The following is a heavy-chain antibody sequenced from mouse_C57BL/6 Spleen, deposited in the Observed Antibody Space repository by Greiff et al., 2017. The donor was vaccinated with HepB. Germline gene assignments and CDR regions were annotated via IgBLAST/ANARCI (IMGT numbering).Heavy chain of an antibody. D-gene: IGHD6-5*01. V-gene: IGHV1-55*01. CDR1: GYTFTSYW. CDR3: ARAYGNAMDY. J-gene: IGHJ4*01. Sequence: QVQLQHPGAELVKPGASVKMSCKASGYTFTSYWITWVKQRPGQGLEWIGDIYPGSGSTNYNEKFKSKATLTIDTSSSTAYMQLSSLTSEDSAVYYCARAYGNAMDYWGQGTSVTVSS. CDR2: IYPGSGST.